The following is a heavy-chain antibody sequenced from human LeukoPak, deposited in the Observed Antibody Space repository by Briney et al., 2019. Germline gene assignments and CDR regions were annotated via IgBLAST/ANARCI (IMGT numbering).Heavy chain of an antibody. CDR1: GSSISSGGYS. D-gene: IGHD4-23*01. V-gene: IGHV4-30-2*01. CDR3: ARSMTTVVSDAFDI. J-gene: IGHJ3*02. CDR2: IYHSGST. Sequence: SETLSLTCAVSGSSISSGGYSWSWIRQPPGKGLEWIGYIYHSGSTYYNPSLKSRVTISVDRSKNQFSLKLSSVTAADTAVYYCARSMTTVVSDAFDIWGQGTMVTVSS.